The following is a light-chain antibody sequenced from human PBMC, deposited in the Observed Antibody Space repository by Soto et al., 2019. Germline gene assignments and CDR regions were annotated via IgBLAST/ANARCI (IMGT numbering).Light chain of an antibody. V-gene: IGKV3-20*01. CDR2: GAS. CDR3: QQYGSSPPIT. Sequence: EIVLTQSPGTLSLSPGERATLSCRASHSISSSYLAWYQQKPGQAPRLRIYGASSRATGIPDRFSGSGSGTDFTLTISRLEPEDFVVYYCQQYGSSPPITFGQGTRLEIK. J-gene: IGKJ5*01. CDR1: HSISSSY.